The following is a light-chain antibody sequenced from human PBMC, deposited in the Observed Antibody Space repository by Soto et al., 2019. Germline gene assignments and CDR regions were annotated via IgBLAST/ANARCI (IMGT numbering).Light chain of an antibody. V-gene: IGKV3-20*01. CDR3: QQYVSSSYT. J-gene: IGKJ2*01. CDR2: GAS. CDR1: QSVSSNY. Sequence: EIVLTQSPGTLSLSPGERATLSCRASQSVSSNYLAWYQQKPGQAPRLLIYGASSRATGIPDRFSGSGSGTDFTVTISRLEPEDFAVYYCQQYVSSSYTFGQGTKLEI.